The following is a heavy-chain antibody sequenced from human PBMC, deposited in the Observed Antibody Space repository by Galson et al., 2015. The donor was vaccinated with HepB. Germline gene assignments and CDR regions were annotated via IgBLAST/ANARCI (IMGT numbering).Heavy chain of an antibody. Sequence: SLRLSCAASGLSFRDYAMSWVRLAPGKGLEWVGFIRSQAYSGTADYAASVEGRFTISSDDSKGIAYLQMASLKIDDTARYSCTRIQVVVCRYYGMDVWGQGTTVTVSS. J-gene: IGHJ6*02. V-gene: IGHV3-49*04. D-gene: IGHD6-6*01. CDR2: IRSQAYSGTA. CDR3: TRIQVVVCRYYGMDV. CDR1: GLSFRDYA.